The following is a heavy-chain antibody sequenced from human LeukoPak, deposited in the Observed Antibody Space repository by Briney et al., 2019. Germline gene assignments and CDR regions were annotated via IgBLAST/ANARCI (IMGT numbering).Heavy chain of an antibody. CDR2: INPNNGNA. CDR3: ARGLRSRATNLYNYYYYMDV. V-gene: IGHV1-8*02. J-gene: IGHJ6*03. Sequence: GASVKVSCKASGYTLASHDINWVRQTTGQVLEWMGWINPNNGNAGYAEKFQGRVTLTRNTSIGTAYMELSSLRSEDTAVYYCARGLRSRATNLYNYYYYMDVWGKGTTVTISS. D-gene: IGHD5-12*01. CDR1: GYTLASHD.